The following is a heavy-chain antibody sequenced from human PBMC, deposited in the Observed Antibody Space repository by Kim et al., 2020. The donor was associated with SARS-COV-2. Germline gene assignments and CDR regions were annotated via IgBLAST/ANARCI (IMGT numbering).Heavy chain of an antibody. D-gene: IGHD4-17*01. CDR3: ARETTVTPDAFGL. Sequence: GGSLRLSCAASGFTFRSHDMNWVRQAPGKGLEWVSYISNRGPTHYADSVKGRFTISRDNAKNSLYLQMNSLRAEDTAIYYCARETTVTPDAFGLWGQGTMVTVSS. CDR1: GFTFRSHD. V-gene: IGHV3-48*03. J-gene: IGHJ3*01. CDR2: ISNRGPT.